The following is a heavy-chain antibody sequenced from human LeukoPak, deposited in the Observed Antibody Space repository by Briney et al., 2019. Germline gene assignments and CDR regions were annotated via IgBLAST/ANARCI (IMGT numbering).Heavy chain of an antibody. Sequence: SETLSLTCTVSGGSISSYYWSWIRQPPGKGLEWIGYIYYSGSTNYNPSLKSRVTISVDTSKNQFSLKLSSVTAADTAVYYCARGSYDFWSGKINWFDPWGQGTLSPSPQ. CDR2: IYYSGST. CDR1: GGSISSYY. CDR3: ARGSYDFWSGKINWFDP. J-gene: IGHJ5*02. D-gene: IGHD3-3*01. V-gene: IGHV4-59*01.